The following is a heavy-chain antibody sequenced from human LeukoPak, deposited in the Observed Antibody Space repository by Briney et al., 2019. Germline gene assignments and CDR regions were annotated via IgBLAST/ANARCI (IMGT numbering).Heavy chain of an antibody. V-gene: IGHV4-39*07. CDR2: IYYSGST. J-gene: IGHJ4*02. Sequence: KGLEWIASIYYSGSTCYNPSLKSRVTISMDTSKNQFSLKLSSVTAADTAVYYCASGHDYGYWGQGTLVSVSS. CDR3: ASGHDYGY. D-gene: IGHD4-17*01.